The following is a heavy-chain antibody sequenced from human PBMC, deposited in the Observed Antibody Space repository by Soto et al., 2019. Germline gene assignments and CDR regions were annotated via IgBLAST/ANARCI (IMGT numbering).Heavy chain of an antibody. J-gene: IGHJ4*02. CDR2: ISASNGNR. D-gene: IGHD2-2*01. CDR1: GYDFSSYG. V-gene: IGHV1-18*03. CDR3: VRDPQRNDY. Sequence: QVQLVQSGAEVKKPGASVKVSCKASGYDFSSYGISWVRQAPGQGLEWMGWISASNGNRDYAQQFQGRGTMTSDTSRTTAYMELRSLRSDDMDVYYCVRDPQRNDYWGQGTLFNVSS.